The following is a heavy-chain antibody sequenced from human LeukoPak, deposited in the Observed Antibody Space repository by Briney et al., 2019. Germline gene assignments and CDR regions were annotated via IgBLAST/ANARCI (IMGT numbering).Heavy chain of an antibody. CDR2: IYGHDGGT. D-gene: IGHD3-9*01. J-gene: IGHJ4*02. CDR1: GYTFTAHY. Sequence: GASVTVSSKASGYTFTAHYLHWVRQAPGQGLEWMGWIYGHDGGTNFAQKFQGRVTMTRDTSITTAYMELTSLTPDDTAVYYCVRDFDWGPDYWGQGTLVTVSS. CDR3: VRDFDWGPDY. V-gene: IGHV1-2*02.